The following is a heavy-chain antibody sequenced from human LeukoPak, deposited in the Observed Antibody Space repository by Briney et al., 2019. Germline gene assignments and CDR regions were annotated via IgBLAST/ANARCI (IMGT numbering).Heavy chain of an antibody. Sequence: ASVKVSCKASGYTFTSYGISWVRQAPGQGLEWMGWISAYNGNTNCAQKLQGRVTMTTDTSTSTGYMELTSLRSDDTAVYYCARTLGGNYVEMATGVDLWGRGTLVTVS. J-gene: IGHJ2*01. V-gene: IGHV1-18*01. CDR1: GYTFTSYG. D-gene: IGHD5-24*01. CDR2: ISAYNGNT. CDR3: ARTLGGNYVEMATGVDL.